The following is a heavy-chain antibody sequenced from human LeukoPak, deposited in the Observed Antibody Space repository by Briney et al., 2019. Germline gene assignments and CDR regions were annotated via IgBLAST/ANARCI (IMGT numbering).Heavy chain of an antibody. D-gene: IGHD6-13*01. CDR2: ISCSGGST. Sequence: PGGSLRLSCAASGFTVSSNYMSWVRQAPGKGLEWVSAISCSGGSTYYADSVEGRFTISRDNSKNTLYLQMNSLRAEDTAAYYCARLAAPDAFDIWGQGTMVTVSS. CDR1: GFTVSSNY. J-gene: IGHJ3*02. CDR3: ARLAAPDAFDI. V-gene: IGHV3-53*01.